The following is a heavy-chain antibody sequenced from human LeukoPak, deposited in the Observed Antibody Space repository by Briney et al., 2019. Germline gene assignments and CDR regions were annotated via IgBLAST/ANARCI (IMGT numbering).Heavy chain of an antibody. CDR2: IYYSGST. V-gene: IGHV4-39*01. J-gene: IGHJ4*02. D-gene: IGHD3-22*01. CDR1: GGSISSGGYY. CDR3: ARLGIVVVIIDY. Sequence: PSQTLSLTCTVSGGSISSGGYYWSWIRQHPGTGLEWIGSIYYSGSTYYNPSLKSRVTISVDTSKNQFSLKLSSVTAADTAVYYCARLGIVVVIIDYWGQGTLVTVSS.